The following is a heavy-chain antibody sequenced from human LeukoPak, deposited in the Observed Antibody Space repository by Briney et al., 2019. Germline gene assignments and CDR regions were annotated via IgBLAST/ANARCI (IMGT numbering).Heavy chain of an antibody. CDR2: ISYDGSNK. V-gene: IGHV3-30*04. J-gene: IGHJ6*03. CDR3: ARDGGSYYYYYMDV. Sequence: GGSLRLSCAASGFTFSSYAMHWVRQAPGKGLEWVAVISYDGSNKYYADSVKGRFTISRDNAKNSLYLQMNSLRAEDTAVYYCARDGGSYYYYYMDVWGKGTTVTVSS. CDR1: GFTFSSYA. D-gene: IGHD1-26*01.